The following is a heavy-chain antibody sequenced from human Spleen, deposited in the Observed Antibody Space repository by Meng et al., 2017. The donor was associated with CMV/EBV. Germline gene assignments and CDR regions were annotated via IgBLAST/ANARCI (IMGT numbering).Heavy chain of an antibody. J-gene: IGHJ6*02. CDR3: ARARWSVDTDNCYYYGMDV. Sequence: SVKVSCKASGGTFSSYAISWVRQAPGQGLEWMGGIIPIFGTANYAQKFQGRVTITTDESTSTAYMELSSLRSEDTAVYYCARARWSVDTDNCYYYGMDVWGQGTTVTVSS. V-gene: IGHV1-69*05. D-gene: IGHD5-18*01. CDR1: GGTFSSYA. CDR2: IIPIFGTA.